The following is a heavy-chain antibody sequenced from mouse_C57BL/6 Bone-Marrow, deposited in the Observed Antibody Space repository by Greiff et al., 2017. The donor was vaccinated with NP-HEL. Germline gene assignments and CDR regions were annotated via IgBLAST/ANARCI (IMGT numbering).Heavy chain of an antibody. D-gene: IGHD2-3*01. CDR2: IYPGGGYT. Sequence: QVQLQQSGAELVRPGTSVKMSCKASGYTFTNYWIGWAKQRPGHGLEWIGDIYPGGGYTNYNEKFKGKATLTADKSSSTAYMQFSSLTSEDSAIYYCARYDGYYRYAMDYWGQGTSVTVSS. J-gene: IGHJ4*01. CDR3: ARYDGYYRYAMDY. V-gene: IGHV1-63*01. CDR1: GYTFTNYW.